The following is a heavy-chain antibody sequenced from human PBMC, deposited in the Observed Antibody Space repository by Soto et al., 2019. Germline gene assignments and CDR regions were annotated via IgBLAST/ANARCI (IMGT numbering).Heavy chain of an antibody. D-gene: IGHD6-6*01. CDR2: MNPNSGNT. CDR1: FTSYD. Sequence: FTSYDINWVRQATGQGLEWMGWMNPNSGNTGYAQKFQGRVTMTRNTSISTAYMELSSLRSEDTAVYYCARGSSSSGDAFDIWGQGTMVTVSS. V-gene: IGHV1-8*01. J-gene: IGHJ3*02. CDR3: ARGSSSSGDAFDI.